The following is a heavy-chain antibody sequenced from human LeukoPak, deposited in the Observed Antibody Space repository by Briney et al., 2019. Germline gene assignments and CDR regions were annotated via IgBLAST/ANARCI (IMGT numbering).Heavy chain of an antibody. CDR3: ARAGWYDSSGYYRDAFDI. J-gene: IGHJ3*02. V-gene: IGHV4-4*07. Sequence: SETLSLTCTVSGGSISSYYWSWIRQPAGKGLEWIGRIYTSGSTNYSPSLKSRVTMSVDTSKNQFSLKLSSVTAADTAVYYCARAGWYDSSGYYRDAFDIWGQGTMVTVSS. D-gene: IGHD3-22*01. CDR2: IYTSGST. CDR1: GGSISSYY.